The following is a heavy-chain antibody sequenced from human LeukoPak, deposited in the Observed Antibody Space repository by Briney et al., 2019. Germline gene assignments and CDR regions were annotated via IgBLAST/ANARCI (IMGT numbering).Heavy chain of an antibody. Sequence: GGSLRLSCAASGFTFSDYYMSWIRQAPGKGLEWVSYISSSGSTIYYADSVKGRFTISRDNAKNSLYLQMNSLRAEDTAVYYCARGSEWFREFSDAFGIWGQGTMVTVSS. CDR3: ARGSEWFREFSDAFGI. V-gene: IGHV3-11*01. CDR1: GFTFSDYY. CDR2: ISSSGSTI. J-gene: IGHJ3*02. D-gene: IGHD3-10*01.